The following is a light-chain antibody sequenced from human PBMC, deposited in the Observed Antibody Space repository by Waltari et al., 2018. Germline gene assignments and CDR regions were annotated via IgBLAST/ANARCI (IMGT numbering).Light chain of an antibody. J-gene: IGKJ4*01. CDR2: YSS. V-gene: IGKV1-33*01. Sequence: DIQMTQSPSSLSASVGDRVTITCRASQGIKNYLSWYQQKPGKAPKRLIYYSSSLESGVPSRFSGSGSGTDYTLIISSLQSEDIATYYCQQYDNFPPTFGGGTKVEIK. CDR3: QQYDNFPPT. CDR1: QGIKNY.